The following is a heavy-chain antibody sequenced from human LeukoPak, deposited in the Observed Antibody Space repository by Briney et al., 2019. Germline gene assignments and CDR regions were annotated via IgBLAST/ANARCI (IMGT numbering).Heavy chain of an antibody. D-gene: IGHD1-26*01. CDR2: ISGSGGSR. CDR3: ARDLANSGSYG. Sequence: GGSLRLSCAASGFTFSSYAMSWVRQAPGKGLEWVSAISGSGGSRYYADSVKGRFTISRDNAKNSLYLQMNSLRAEDTAVYYCARDLANSGSYGWGQGTLVTVSS. CDR1: GFTFSSYA. J-gene: IGHJ4*02. V-gene: IGHV3-23*01.